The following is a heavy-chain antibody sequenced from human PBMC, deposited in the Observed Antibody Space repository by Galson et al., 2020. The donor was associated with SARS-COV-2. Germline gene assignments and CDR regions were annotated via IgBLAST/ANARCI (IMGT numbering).Heavy chain of an antibody. J-gene: IGHJ4*02. CDR2: ISDDGTNT. CDR1: GFTFSNFA. Sequence: GESLKTSCAASGFTFSNFAMHWVRQAPGKGLEWVAVISDDGTNTYYSDSVKGRFSISRDNSKNTLYLQMNSLRVEDTAVYHCAKSLWFGEILAPFAYWGQGAKASVSS. V-gene: IGHV3-30*18. D-gene: IGHD3-10*01. CDR3: AKSLWFGEILAPFAY.